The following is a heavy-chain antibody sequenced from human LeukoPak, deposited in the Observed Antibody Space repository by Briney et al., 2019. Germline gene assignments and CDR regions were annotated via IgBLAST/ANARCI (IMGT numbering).Heavy chain of an antibody. CDR2: VNRDGSET. Sequence: GVSLRLSCAASGFALSSHWMTWVRQVPGRGPEWVANVNRDGSETYYLDSVKGRFTISKDNAKNSLYLQMNSLRAEDTALYHCARNNGMDVWGQGTTVIVSS. V-gene: IGHV3-7*03. CDR3: ARNNGMDV. J-gene: IGHJ6*02. CDR1: GFALSSHW.